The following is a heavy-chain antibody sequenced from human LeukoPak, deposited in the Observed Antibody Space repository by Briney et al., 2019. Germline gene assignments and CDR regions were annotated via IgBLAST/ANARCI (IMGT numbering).Heavy chain of an antibody. J-gene: IGHJ6*02. V-gene: IGHV5-51*01. CDR1: GYSFTSYW. CDR3: ARLREYSSSSGHYGMDV. D-gene: IGHD6-6*01. CDR2: IYPGDSDI. Sequence: GESLKIPCKGSGYSFTSYWIGWVRQMPGKGLEWMGIIYPGDSDIRYSPSFQGQVTISADKSISTAYLQWSSLKASDTAMYYCARLREYSSSSGHYGMDVWGQGTTVTVSS.